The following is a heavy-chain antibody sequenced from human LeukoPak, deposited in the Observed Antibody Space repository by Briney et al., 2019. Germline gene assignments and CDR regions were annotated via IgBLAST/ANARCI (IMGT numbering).Heavy chain of an antibody. J-gene: IGHJ4*02. CDR2: ISTGGTTT. CDR1: GFTFSSYA. Sequence: PGGSLRLSCAASGFTFSSYAMNWVRQAPGEGLEWVSYISTGGTTTYYADSVKGRFTISRDNAKDSLYLQMNSLRAEDTAVYYCSRLRKRYSSSWYVVDYWGQGTLVTVSS. V-gene: IGHV3-48*03. CDR3: SRLRKRYSSSWYVVDY. D-gene: IGHD6-13*01.